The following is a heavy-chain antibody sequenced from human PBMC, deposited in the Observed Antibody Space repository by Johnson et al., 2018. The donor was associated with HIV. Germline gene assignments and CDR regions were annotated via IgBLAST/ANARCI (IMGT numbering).Heavy chain of an antibody. CDR3: ARGPILEWLSGDGFDM. CDR2: ISHDGNNK. J-gene: IGHJ3*02. Sequence: QVQLVESGGGLVKPGGSLRLSCAASGFTFSSYGMHWVRQAPGKGLEWVAVISHDGNNKYYADSVKGRFTISRDNSKNTLYLQMNSLRVEDTAMYYCARGPILEWLSGDGFDMWGQGTKVTV. CDR1: GFTFSSYG. D-gene: IGHD3-3*01. V-gene: IGHV3-30*03.